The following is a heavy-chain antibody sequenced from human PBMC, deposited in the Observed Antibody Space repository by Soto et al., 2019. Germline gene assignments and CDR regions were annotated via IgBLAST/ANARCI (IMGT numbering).Heavy chain of an antibody. CDR2: IIPILGIA. CDR1: GYIFTGYY. D-gene: IGHD1-26*01. CDR3: ARDQDSGRYHNAFDY. Sequence: ASVKVSCKASGYIFTGYYMHWVRQAPGQGLEWMGRIIPILGIANYAQKFQGRVTITADKSTSTAYMELSSLRSEDTAVYYCARDQDSGRYHNAFDYWGQGTLVTLSS. J-gene: IGHJ4*02. V-gene: IGHV1-69*04.